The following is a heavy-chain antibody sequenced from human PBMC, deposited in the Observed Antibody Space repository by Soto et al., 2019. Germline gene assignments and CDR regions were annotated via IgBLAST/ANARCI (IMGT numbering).Heavy chain of an antibody. J-gene: IGHJ6*03. D-gene: IGHD4-17*01. V-gene: IGHV3-23*01. CDR3: AQAPPSDQLRDYMDYCYMYV. CDR1: GFTFSDYA. Sequence: EVQLLESGGGLVQPGGSLRLSCAASGFTFSDYAMTWVRQAPGKGLEWVSSISGSDDGTNYADSVKGRFTVSRDNSKNTLYRHMVSLRAEDTAVYYCAQAPPSDQLRDYMDYCYMYVWGKGTTVTVSS. CDR2: ISGSDDGT.